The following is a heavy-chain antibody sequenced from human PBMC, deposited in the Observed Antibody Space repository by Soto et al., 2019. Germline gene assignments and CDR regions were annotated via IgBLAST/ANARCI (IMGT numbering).Heavy chain of an antibody. V-gene: IGHV1-2*02. D-gene: IGHD3-9*01. CDR3: ARPPGYVSDWYYFDL. J-gene: IGHJ4*02. Sequence: ASVKVSCKASGYTFTSYGISWVRQAPGQGLEWMGWISPNSGGTNYAQKFQGRVTMTWDTSLNTAYMELSSLMFEETAVYYCARPPGYVSDWYYFDLWGQGTRVTVSS. CDR1: GYTFTSYG. CDR2: ISPNSGGT.